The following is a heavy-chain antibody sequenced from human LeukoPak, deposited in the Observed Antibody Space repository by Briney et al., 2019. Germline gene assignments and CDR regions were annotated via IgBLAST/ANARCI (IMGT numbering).Heavy chain of an antibody. CDR1: GGSISSYY. J-gene: IGHJ3*02. D-gene: IGHD3-22*01. CDR2: IYTSGST. Sequence: SETLSLTCTVSGGSISSYYWSWIRQPAGKGLEWIGRIYTSGSTNYNPSFKSRVTISVDTSKNHVYLKLTSVTAADTAVYFCAKFYFDSSGYYDVFDIWGQGTMVTVSS. V-gene: IGHV4-4*07. CDR3: AKFYFDSSGYYDVFDI.